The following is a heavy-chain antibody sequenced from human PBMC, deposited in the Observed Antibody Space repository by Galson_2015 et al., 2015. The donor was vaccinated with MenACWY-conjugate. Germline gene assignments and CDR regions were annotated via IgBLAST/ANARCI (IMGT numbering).Heavy chain of an antibody. J-gene: IGHJ4*02. CDR1: GGSTSGYY. CDR3: ARKSGSGSSYDASFDY. D-gene: IGHD3-10*01. V-gene: IGHV4-31*03. Sequence: TLSLTCSVSGGSTSGYYWSWIRQHPGKGLEWIGFIYYSGSTYHNPSLKSRLTMSVDTSRNQFSMDLRSVTAADTAVYYCARKSGSGSSYDASFDYWGQGTLVTVSS. CDR2: IYYSGST.